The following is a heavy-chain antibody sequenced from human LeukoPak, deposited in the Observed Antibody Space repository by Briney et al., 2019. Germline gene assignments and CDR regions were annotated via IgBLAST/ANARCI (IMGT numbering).Heavy chain of an antibody. J-gene: IGHJ4*02. CDR1: GFTFSNFW. CDR3: TRALDY. V-gene: IGHV3-7*04. CDR2: INQNGGEK. Sequence: GGSLRLSCATSGFTFSNFWMDWVRQAPGKGLEWVANINQNGGEKYYADSVKGRFTISRDNAKNSLYLQMNSLRVEDTAVYYCTRALDYWGQGTLFTVSS.